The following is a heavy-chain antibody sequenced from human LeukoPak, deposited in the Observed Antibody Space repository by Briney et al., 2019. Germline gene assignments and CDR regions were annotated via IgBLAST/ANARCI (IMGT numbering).Heavy chain of an antibody. V-gene: IGHV1-46*01. CDR1: GYTFTSYY. D-gene: IGHD3-22*01. CDR2: INPSGGST. J-gene: IGHJ4*02. Sequence: ASVKVSCKASGYTFTSYYMHWVRQAPGQGLEWMGIINPSGGSTSYAQKFQGRVTMTRDTSTSTVYMELSSLRTEDTAIYYCVCLQVDDSSRYRPFDQWGQGILVTVSS. CDR3: VCLQVDDSSRYRPFDQ.